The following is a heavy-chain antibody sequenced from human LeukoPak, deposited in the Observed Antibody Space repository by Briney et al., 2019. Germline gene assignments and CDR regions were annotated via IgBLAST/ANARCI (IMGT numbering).Heavy chain of an antibody. V-gene: IGHV4-31*03. D-gene: IGHD3-22*01. CDR3: ASGNGYYYRYFDY. CDR1: GGSVSSGSYY. CDR2: IHYSGNT. Sequence: SETLSLTCTVSGGSVSSGSYYWSWIRQYPGKGLEWIGYIHYSGNTYYNPSLKSRVTISVDTSKNHFSLRLSSVTAADTAVYYCASGNGYYYRYFDYWGQGTLVTVSS. J-gene: IGHJ4*02.